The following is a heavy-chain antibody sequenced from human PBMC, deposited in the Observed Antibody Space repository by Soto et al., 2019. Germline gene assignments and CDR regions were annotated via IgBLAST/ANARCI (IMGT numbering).Heavy chain of an antibody. CDR2: ISGFNGNT. V-gene: IGHV1-18*01. CDR3: ARDRGVAPPVAGNTHYYYYMDV. Sequence: QDQLVQSGAEVKKPGASVTVSCKASGYSFTNYGITWVRQAPGLGLEWMGWISGFNGNTHYAQKIQGRGTMTKDASTGTAYMELRSLRSDDTAVYYCARDRGVAPPVAGNTHYYYYMDVWGKGTTVTVSS. CDR1: GYSFTNYG. J-gene: IGHJ6*03. D-gene: IGHD6-19*01.